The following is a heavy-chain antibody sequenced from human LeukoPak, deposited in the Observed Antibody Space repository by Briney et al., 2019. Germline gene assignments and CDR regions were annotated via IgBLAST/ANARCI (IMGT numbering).Heavy chain of an antibody. Sequence: GGSLRLSCAAAGFTVVSYGMHWVRQAPGKGLEWVEFIRYDGSNKYYADSVKGRFTISRDNSKNTLYLQMNSLRAEDTAVYYCAKDSVERFGELFSYYYYYGMDVWGQGTTVTVSS. D-gene: IGHD3-10*01. CDR1: GFTVVSYG. J-gene: IGHJ6*02. CDR3: AKDSVERFGELFSYYYYYGMDV. CDR2: IRYDGSNK. V-gene: IGHV3-30*02.